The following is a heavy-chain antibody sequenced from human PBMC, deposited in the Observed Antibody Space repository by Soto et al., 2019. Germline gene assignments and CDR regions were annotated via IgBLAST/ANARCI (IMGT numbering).Heavy chain of an antibody. CDR1: GGSFSGSY. CDR3: ASYYYDSSGTYYFDY. D-gene: IGHD3-22*01. J-gene: IGHJ4*02. CDR2: INHSGST. V-gene: IGHV4-34*01. Sequence: SETLSLTCAVYGGSFSGSYWSWIRQPPGKGLEWIGEINHSGSTNYNPSLKSRVTISVDTSKNQFSLKLSSVTAADTAVYYCASYYYDSSGTYYFDYWGQGTLVTASS.